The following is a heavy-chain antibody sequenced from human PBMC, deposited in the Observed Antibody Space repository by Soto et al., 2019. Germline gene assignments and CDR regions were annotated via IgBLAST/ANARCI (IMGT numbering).Heavy chain of an antibody. J-gene: IGHJ4*02. CDR1: GGTFSSYA. V-gene: IGHV1-69*01. Sequence: QVQLVQSGAEVKKPGSSVKVSCKASGGTFSSYAISWVRQAPGQGLEWMGGIIPIFGTANYAQKFQGRVTITADESTSTAYMELSCLRSEDTAVYYCATYGSGSYRLSNYFDYWGQGTLVTVSS. CDR2: IIPIFGTA. D-gene: IGHD3-10*01. CDR3: ATYGSGSYRLSNYFDY.